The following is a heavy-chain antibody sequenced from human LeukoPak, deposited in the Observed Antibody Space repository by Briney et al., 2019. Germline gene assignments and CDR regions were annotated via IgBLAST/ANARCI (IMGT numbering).Heavy chain of an antibody. J-gene: IGHJ2*01. Sequence: ASVKVSCKASGYTFTSYAMNWVRQAPGQGLEWMGWINTNTGNPTYAQGFTGRFVFSLDTSVSTAYLQISSLKAEDTAVYYCARDPTSHYYDSSGYKYSYWYFDLWGRGTLVTVSS. CDR1: GYTFTSYA. CDR2: INTNTGNP. V-gene: IGHV7-4-1*02. D-gene: IGHD3-22*01. CDR3: ARDPTSHYYDSSGYKYSYWYFDL.